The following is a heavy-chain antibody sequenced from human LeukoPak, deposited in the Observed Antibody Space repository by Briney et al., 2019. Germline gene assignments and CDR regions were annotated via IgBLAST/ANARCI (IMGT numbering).Heavy chain of an antibody. D-gene: IGHD4-17*01. CDR3: AKRPSDYGDYVTYFDY. Sequence: TGGSLRLSCAASGFSFISYGMHWVRQAPGKGLEWVGVISDDGRNKKYADSVKGRFTNSRDNSKDTLYLQMNSLRDEDTAVYYCAKRPSDYGDYVTYFDYWGQGTLVTVSS. J-gene: IGHJ4*02. V-gene: IGHV3-30*18. CDR1: GFSFISYG. CDR2: ISDDGRNK.